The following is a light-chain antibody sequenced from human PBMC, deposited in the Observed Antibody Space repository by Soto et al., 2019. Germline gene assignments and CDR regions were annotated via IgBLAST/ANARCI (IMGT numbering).Light chain of an antibody. J-gene: IGKJ1*01. CDR3: QQFGGAPLSWT. V-gene: IGKV3-20*01. CDR2: GAS. CDR1: QSVSSNS. Sequence: ESVLTQSPGTLSLSPGERATLSCRASQSVSSNSLAGYQQKPGQAPRLLIYGASSRATGTPDRFSGSGSGTDFTLNIRRLGREDFAVYFCQQFGGAPLSWTFGQGTKVEI.